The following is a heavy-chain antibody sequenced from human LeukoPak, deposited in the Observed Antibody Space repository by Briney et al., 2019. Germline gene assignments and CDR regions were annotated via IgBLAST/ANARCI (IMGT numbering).Heavy chain of an antibody. CDR3: SRDGYQVPTTFGTFDP. Sequence: GGSLRLSCEASGFTFSIYTMNWVRQAPGKGLEWVSIISAGSRHIYYADSVRGRFTISRDDAKNSLYLQMNTLRAEDTAVCYCSRDGYQVPTTFGTFDPWGQGTLVTVSS. CDR2: ISAGSRHI. CDR1: GFTFSIYT. J-gene: IGHJ5*02. D-gene: IGHD3-3*01. V-gene: IGHV3-21*01.